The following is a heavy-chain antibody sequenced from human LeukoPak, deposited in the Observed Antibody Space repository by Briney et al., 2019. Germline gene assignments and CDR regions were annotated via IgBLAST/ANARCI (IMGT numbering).Heavy chain of an antibody. Sequence: PSETLSLTCTVSGGSISSYYWSWIRQPPGKGLEWIGYIYYSGSTNYNPSLKSRVTISVDTSKNQFSLKLGSVTAADTAVYYCARKANYYDSSGQFDYWGQGTLVTVSS. CDR3: ARKANYYDSSGQFDY. CDR2: IYYSGST. CDR1: GGSISSYY. D-gene: IGHD3-22*01. V-gene: IGHV4-59*01. J-gene: IGHJ4*02.